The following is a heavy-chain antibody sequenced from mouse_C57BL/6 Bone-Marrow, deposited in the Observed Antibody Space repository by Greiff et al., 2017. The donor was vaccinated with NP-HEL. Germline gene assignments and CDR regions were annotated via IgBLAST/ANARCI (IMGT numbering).Heavy chain of an antibody. CDR3: AFITTVVATPYWYFDV. J-gene: IGHJ1*03. D-gene: IGHD1-1*01. V-gene: IGHV14-2*01. Sequence: EVQMQQSGAELVKPGASVKLSCTASGFNIKDYYMHWMKQRTEQGLEWIGRIDPEDGETKYAPKFQGKATITADTSSNTAYLQLSSLTSEDTAVYYCAFITTVVATPYWYFDVWGTGTTVTVSS. CDR2: IDPEDGET. CDR1: GFNIKDYY.